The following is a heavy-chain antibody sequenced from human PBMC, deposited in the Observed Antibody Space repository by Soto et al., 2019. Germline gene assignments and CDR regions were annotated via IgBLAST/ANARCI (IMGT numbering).Heavy chain of an antibody. D-gene: IGHD3-10*02. J-gene: IGHJ6*02. CDR3: VREGYYDVGGYYTGMDV. CDR2: INHSGST. V-gene: IGHV4-34*01. Sequence: QVQLQQWGAGLLKPSETLSLTCAVYGGSLSHYYWSWIRQSPGKGLEWIGEINHSGSTNYNPSLKIRVTISVETSKNRFALKLRYVTAADTAVYYCVREGYYDVGGYYTGMDVWGQGTTVTVSS. CDR1: GGSLSHYY.